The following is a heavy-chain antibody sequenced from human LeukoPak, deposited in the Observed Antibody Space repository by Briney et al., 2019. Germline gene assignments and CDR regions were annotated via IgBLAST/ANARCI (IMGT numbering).Heavy chain of an antibody. J-gene: IGHJ4*02. D-gene: IGHD3-10*01. CDR2: ISYDGSNK. CDR3: AKDREFSFDY. CDR1: GFTFSSYG. Sequence: PGRSLRLSCAASGFTFSSYGIPWVRQAPGKGLEWVALISYDGSNKYYADSVKGRFTISRDNSKNTLYLQMNSLRVEDTAVYYCAKDREFSFDYWGQGTLVTVSS. V-gene: IGHV3-30*18.